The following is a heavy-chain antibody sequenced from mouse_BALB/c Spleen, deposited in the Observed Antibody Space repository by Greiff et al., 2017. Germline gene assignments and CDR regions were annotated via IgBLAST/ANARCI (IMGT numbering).Heavy chain of an antibody. CDR3: ARVYYDYGWFAY. D-gene: IGHD2-4*01. Sequence: QVHVKQSGPGLVAPSQSLSITCTVSGFSLTDYGVSWIRQPPGKGLEWLGVIWGGGSTYYNSALKSRLSISKDNSKSQVFLKMNSLQTDDTAMYYCARVYYDYGWFAYWGQGTLVTVSA. CDR2: IWGGGST. CDR1: GFSLTDYG. V-gene: IGHV2-6-5*01. J-gene: IGHJ3*01.